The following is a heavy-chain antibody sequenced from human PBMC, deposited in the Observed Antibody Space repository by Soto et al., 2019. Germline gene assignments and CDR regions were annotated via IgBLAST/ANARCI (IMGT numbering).Heavy chain of an antibody. V-gene: IGHV1-69*13. Sequence: ASVKVSCKASGGTFSSYAISWVRQAPGQGLEWMGGIIPIFGTANYAQKFQGRVTITADESTSTAYMELSSLRSEDTAVYYCARAVAVPADFDDWGQGTLVTVSS. D-gene: IGHD6-19*01. CDR2: IIPIFGTA. CDR1: GGTFSSYA. J-gene: IGHJ4*02. CDR3: ARAVAVPADFDD.